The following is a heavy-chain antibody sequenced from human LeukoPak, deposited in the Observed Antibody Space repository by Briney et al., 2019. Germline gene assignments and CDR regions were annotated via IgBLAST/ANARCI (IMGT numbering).Heavy chain of an antibody. V-gene: IGHV3-74*01. CDR2: INSDDSRT. CDR1: GFTFSAFW. J-gene: IGHJ4*02. CDR3: ARGLVHDTSGYYSDY. Sequence: GRSLRLSCAASGFTFSAFWMHWVRQAPGKGLVWVSRINSDDSRTTYADSVKGRFTISRDNAKNTLYLQMNSLRAEDTAVYYCARGLVHDTSGYYSDYWGQGTLVTVSS. D-gene: IGHD3-22*01.